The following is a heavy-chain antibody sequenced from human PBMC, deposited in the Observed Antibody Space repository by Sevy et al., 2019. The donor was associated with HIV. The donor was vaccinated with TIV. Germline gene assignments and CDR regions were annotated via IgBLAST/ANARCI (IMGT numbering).Heavy chain of an antibody. CDR2: IRSKDYGGAT. CDR3: TRGYYYDSSGYSDY. D-gene: IGHD3-22*01. Sequence: GGCLRLSCTGSGFTFGDYAMSWFRQAPGMGLEWVGFIRSKDYGGATEYAASVKGRFTISRDDSKSIADLQINSLKTEDTAVYYCTRGYYYDSSGYSDYWGQGTLVTVSS. V-gene: IGHV3-49*03. CDR1: GFTFGDYA. J-gene: IGHJ4*02.